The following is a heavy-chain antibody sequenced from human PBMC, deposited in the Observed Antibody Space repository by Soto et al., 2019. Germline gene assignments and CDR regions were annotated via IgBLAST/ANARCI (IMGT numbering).Heavy chain of an antibody. Sequence: PSETLSLTCAVYGGSFSGYYWSWIRQPPGKGLEWIGEINHSGSTNYNPSLKSRVTISVDTSKNQFSLKLSSVTAADTAVYYCARKAYYYGSGSYYPPTPGWFDPWGQGTLVTVSS. CDR1: GGSFSGYY. D-gene: IGHD3-10*01. V-gene: IGHV4-34*01. CDR2: INHSGST. J-gene: IGHJ5*02. CDR3: ARKAYYYGSGSYYPPTPGWFDP.